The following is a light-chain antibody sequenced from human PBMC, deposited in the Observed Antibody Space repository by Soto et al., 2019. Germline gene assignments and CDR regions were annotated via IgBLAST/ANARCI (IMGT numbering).Light chain of an antibody. J-gene: IGLJ2*01. Sequence: QAALTHPPSVSGSPGQAVTITCAGTSIDVGTYNRVYWYQQHPGTAPKLIIYEVNNRPSGVHDLFSESKSCNTPSLPISGLQAEEEAYYHCSFYTTSRSPVVLGGGTQRTV. CDR1: SIDVGTYNR. V-gene: IGLV2-18*01. CDR3: SFYTTSRSPVV. CDR2: EVN.